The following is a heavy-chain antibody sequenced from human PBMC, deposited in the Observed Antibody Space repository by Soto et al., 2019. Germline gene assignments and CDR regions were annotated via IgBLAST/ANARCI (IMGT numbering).Heavy chain of an antibody. CDR1: GFTFSSYG. D-gene: IGHD6-19*01. CDR2: ISYDGSNK. CDR3: AKGIAVAGTIY. V-gene: IGHV3-30*18. Sequence: QVQLVESGGGVVQPGRSLRLSCAASGFTFSSYGMHWVRQAPGKGLEWVAVISYDGSNKYYADSVKGRFTISRDNSKNTLYLQMNSLRAEDTAVYYCAKGIAVAGTIYWGQGTLVTVSS. J-gene: IGHJ4*02.